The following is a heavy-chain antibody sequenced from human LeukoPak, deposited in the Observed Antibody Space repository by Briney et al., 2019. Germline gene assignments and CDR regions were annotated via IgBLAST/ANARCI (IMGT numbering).Heavy chain of an antibody. J-gene: IGHJ4*02. Sequence: GGSLRLSCAASGFTVSSNYMSWVRQAPGKGLEWVSVIYSGGSTYYADSVKGRFTISRDNAKNSLYLQMNSLRAEDTAVYYCARNIVGGDDYWGQGTLVTVSS. V-gene: IGHV3-53*01. CDR2: IYSGGST. CDR1: GFTVSSNY. CDR3: ARNIVGGDDY. D-gene: IGHD3-10*01.